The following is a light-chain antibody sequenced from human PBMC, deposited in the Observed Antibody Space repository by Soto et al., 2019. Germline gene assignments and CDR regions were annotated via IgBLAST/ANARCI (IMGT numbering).Light chain of an antibody. J-gene: IGLJ1*01. Sequence: QSALTQPASVSGSPGQSITISCTGGSSDIGGYNYVSWFQQHPGKAPKLKIYEVTNRPSGVSNRFSGSKSGSTASLTISGLQAEDEADYYCSSYTSSNTLVFGTGTKLTVL. CDR1: SSDIGGYNY. CDR2: EVT. V-gene: IGLV2-14*01. CDR3: SSYTSSNTLV.